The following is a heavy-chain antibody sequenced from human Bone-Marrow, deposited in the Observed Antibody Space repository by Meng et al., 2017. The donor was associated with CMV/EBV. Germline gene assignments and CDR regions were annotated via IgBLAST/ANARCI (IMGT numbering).Heavy chain of an antibody. CDR2: ISPSSYSI. CDR1: GFTFSTYS. Sequence: LRLSCAASGFTFSTYSLNWVRQAPGKGLEWISYISPSSYSIYYADSVEGRFIISRDNSKNLLYLQMNSLRVEDTAVYYCGAGGYVDYWGQGTLVTVSS. V-gene: IGHV3-21*06. J-gene: IGHJ4*02. CDR3: GAGGYVDY.